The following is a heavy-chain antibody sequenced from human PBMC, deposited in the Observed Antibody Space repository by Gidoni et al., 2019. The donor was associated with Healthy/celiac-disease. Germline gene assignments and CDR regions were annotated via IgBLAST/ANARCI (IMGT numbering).Heavy chain of an antibody. J-gene: IGHJ6*03. Sequence: QVQLVQSGAEVKKPGSSVQVSCKASGGTFSSYAISWVRQAPGQGLEWMGGIIPIFGTANYAQKFQGRVTITADESTSTAYMELSSLRSEDTAVYYCASEGGYSYVPYYYYYMDVWGKGTTVTVSS. CDR3: ASEGGYSYVPYYYYYMDV. V-gene: IGHV1-69*01. CDR2: IIPIFGTA. D-gene: IGHD5-18*01. CDR1: GGTFSSYA.